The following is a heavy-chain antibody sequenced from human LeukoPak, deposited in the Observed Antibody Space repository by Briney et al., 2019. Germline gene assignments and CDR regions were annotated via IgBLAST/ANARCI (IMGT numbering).Heavy chain of an antibody. J-gene: IGHJ6*02. CDR3: ARGLGTGSLAYYYGMDV. D-gene: IGHD1-1*01. CDR1: GGSISSNNW. V-gene: IGHV4-4*02. Sequence: SGTLSLTCAVSGGSISSNNWWGWVRQPPGKGLEWIGEIYHSGSPNYNPSLKSRVTISVDKSRNHFSLNLSSVAAADTAVYYCARGLGTGSLAYYYGMDVWGQGTTVTVSS. CDR2: IYHSGSP.